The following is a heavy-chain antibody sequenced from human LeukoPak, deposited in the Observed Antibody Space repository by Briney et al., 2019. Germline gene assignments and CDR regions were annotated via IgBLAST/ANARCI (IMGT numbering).Heavy chain of an antibody. CDR3: AKGLGSVVRGAFDY. D-gene: IGHD3-10*01. V-gene: IGHV3-23*01. CDR2: IGGSGTST. CDR1: GFTFSNYA. Sequence: GGSLRLSCAASGFTFSNYAMSWVRQAPGKGLEWVSTIGGSGTSTYYADSVKGRFTISRDNSKNTLHLQMNSLRAEDTAVYYCAKGLGSVVRGAFDYWGQGTLVTVSS. J-gene: IGHJ4*02.